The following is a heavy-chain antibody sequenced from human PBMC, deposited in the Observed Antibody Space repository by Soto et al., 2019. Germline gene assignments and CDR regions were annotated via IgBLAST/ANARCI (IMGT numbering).Heavy chain of an antibody. CDR1: GFTFSSYA. CDR2: ISGSGGST. V-gene: IGHV3-23*01. J-gene: IGHJ6*03. Sequence: GGSLRLSCAASGFTFSSYAMSWVRQAPGKGLEWVSAISGSGGSTYYADSVKGRFTISRDNSKNTLYLQMNSLRAEDTAVYYCAKDDVVVPAAMLRYYYYMDVWGKGTTVTVSS. D-gene: IGHD2-2*01. CDR3: AKDDVVVPAAMLRYYYYMDV.